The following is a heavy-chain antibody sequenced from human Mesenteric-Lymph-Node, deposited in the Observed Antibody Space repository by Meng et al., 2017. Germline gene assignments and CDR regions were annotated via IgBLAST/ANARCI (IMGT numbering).Heavy chain of an antibody. CDR2: IYYSGST. CDR3: ARDFGILREQQLVRRAFDI. CDR1: GGSISSSSYY. V-gene: IGHV4-39*07. Sequence: SETLSLTCTVSGGSISSSSYYWGWIRQPPGKGLEWIGSIYYSGSTYYNPSLKSRVTISVDTSKNQFSLKLSSVTAADTAVYYCARDFGILREQQLVRRAFDIWGQGTMVTVSS. D-gene: IGHD6-13*01. J-gene: IGHJ3*02.